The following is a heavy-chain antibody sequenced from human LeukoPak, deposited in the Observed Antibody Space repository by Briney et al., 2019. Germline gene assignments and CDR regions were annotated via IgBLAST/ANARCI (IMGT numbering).Heavy chain of an antibody. CDR3: ARAVAPFYYYYGMDV. D-gene: IGHD6-19*01. CDR1: GFTFRSYA. J-gene: IGHJ6*02. V-gene: IGHV3-30-3*01. CDR2: ISYDGSNK. Sequence: GGSLRLSCAASGFTFRSYAMHWVRQAPGKGLEWVAVISYDGSNKYYADSVKGRFTISRDNSKNTLYLQMNSLRAEDTAVYYCARAVAPFYYYYGMDVWGQGTTVTVSS.